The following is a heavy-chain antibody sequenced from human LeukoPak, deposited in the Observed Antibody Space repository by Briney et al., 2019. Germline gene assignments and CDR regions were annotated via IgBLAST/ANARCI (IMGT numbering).Heavy chain of an antibody. CDR3: ARGSESSWSHFDY. D-gene: IGHD6-13*01. Sequence: ALVKLSCKASGYTFTSYDINWVRQATGQGLEWMGWMNPNSGNTGYAQKFQGRVTITRNTSISTAYMELSSLRSEDTAVYYWARGSESSWSHFDYWGQGTLVTVSS. CDR1: GYTFTSYD. V-gene: IGHV1-8*03. CDR2: MNPNSGNT. J-gene: IGHJ4*02.